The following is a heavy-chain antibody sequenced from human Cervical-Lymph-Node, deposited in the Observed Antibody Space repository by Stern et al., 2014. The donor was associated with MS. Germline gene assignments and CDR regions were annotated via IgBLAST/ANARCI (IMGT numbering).Heavy chain of an antibody. CDR3: VKDYGAAGIWYFDL. J-gene: IGHJ2*01. CDR1: GFTFDDFA. CDR2: LSWNSGDR. D-gene: IGHD6-13*01. Sequence: EVQLVESGGGLIQPGRSMRLSCAASGFTFDDFAMNWVRQAPGKGLEWVACLSWNSGDRSQADSVKGRFTISRDNAKNSLYLQMNSLRPEDTAFYYCVKDYGAAGIWYFDLWGRGTLVTVSS. V-gene: IGHV3-9*01.